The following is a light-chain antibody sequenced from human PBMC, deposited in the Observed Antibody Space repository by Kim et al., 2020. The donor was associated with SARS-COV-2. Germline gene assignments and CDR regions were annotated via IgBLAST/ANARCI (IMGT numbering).Light chain of an antibody. CDR2: EVS. V-gene: IGLV2-8*01. CDR1: SSAVGGYNY. CDR3: SSYAGSNNWV. J-gene: IGLJ3*02. Sequence: GQSVTISCTGTSSAVGGYNYVSWYQQHPGKAPKLMIYEVSKRPSGVPDRFSGSKSGNTASLTVSGLQADDEADYYCSSYAGSNNWVFGGGTQLTVL.